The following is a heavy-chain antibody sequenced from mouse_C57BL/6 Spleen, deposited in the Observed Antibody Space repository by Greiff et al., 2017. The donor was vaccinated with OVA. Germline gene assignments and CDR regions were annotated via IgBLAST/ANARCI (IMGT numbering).Heavy chain of an antibody. Sequence: VQLQQPGAELVKPGASVKMSCKASGYTFTSYWITWVKQRPGQGLEWIGDIYPGSGSTNYNEKFKSKATLTVDTSSSTAYMQLSSLTSEDSAVYYCARDYYGSRTLDDWGQGTTLTVSS. V-gene: IGHV1-55*01. D-gene: IGHD1-1*01. J-gene: IGHJ2*01. CDR2: IYPGSGST. CDR3: ARDYYGSRTLDD. CDR1: GYTFTSYW.